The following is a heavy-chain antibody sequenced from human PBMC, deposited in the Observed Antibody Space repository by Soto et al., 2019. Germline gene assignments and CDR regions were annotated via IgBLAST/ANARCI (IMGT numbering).Heavy chain of an antibody. Sequence: QVQLVQSGAEVKRPGDSVTVSCKTSGYIFTSYWIYWVRQAPGQGLEWMGLIKPSGGSTTYAQKFQGRVTMTRDTPTSTVYMELRSLKSEDTAVYYCARVEGYSADERDWGQGTLVTVSS. J-gene: IGHJ4*02. CDR3: ARVEGYSADERD. V-gene: IGHV1-46*01. CDR2: IKPSGGST. CDR1: GYIFTSYW. D-gene: IGHD5-12*01.